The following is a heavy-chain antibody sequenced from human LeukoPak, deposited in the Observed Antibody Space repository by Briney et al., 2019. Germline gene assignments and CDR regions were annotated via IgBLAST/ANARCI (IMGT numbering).Heavy chain of an antibody. Sequence: GGSLRLSCAASGFTFSSYSIDWVRQAPGKGLEWLSYISSSSSTIYYADSVKGRFTISRDNAKNSVYLQMNSLRAEDTAVYYCARVWSSGYTKDYWGQGTLVTVSS. V-gene: IGHV3-48*04. D-gene: IGHD3-22*01. CDR3: ARVWSSGYTKDY. CDR1: GFTFSSYS. CDR2: ISSSSSTI. J-gene: IGHJ4*02.